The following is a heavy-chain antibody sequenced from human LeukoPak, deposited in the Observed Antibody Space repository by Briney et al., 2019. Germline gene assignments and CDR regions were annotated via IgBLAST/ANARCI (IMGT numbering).Heavy chain of an antibody. CDR3: ARDTVLVY. D-gene: IGHD2-8*02. J-gene: IGHJ4*02. V-gene: IGHV3-21*01. Sequence: GGSLRLSCAASGFTFSSYSMNWVRQAPGKGLEWVSSIGSSSSYIYYADSVKGRFTISRDNAKNSLYLQMNSLRAEDTAVYYCARDTVLVYWGQGTLVTVSS. CDR1: GFTFSSYS. CDR2: IGSSSSYI.